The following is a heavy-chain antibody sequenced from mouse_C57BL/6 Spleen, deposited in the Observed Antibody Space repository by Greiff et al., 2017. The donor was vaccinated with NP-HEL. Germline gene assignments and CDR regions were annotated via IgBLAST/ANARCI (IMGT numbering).Heavy chain of an antibody. CDR3: TTTTVNTVGY. CDR1: GYTFSSYW. V-gene: IGHV1-80*01. CDR2: IYPGNGDT. J-gene: IGHJ2*01. D-gene: IGHD1-1*01. Sequence: QVQLQQSGAELVRPGASVKMSCKASGYTFSSYWMHWVKQRPGQGLEWIGEIYPGNGDTNYNEKFKGKATLTAVTSASTAYMQLSSLTSEDSAVYYCTTTTVNTVGYWGKGTTLTVSS.